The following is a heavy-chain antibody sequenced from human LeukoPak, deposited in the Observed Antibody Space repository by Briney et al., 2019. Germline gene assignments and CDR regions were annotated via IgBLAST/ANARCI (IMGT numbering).Heavy chain of an antibody. V-gene: IGHV5-51*01. D-gene: IGHD1-26*01. CDR3: ARHGLGGSGSYSRY. Sequence: GESLQISCKGSGYSFTTYWIGWVRQMPGEGLEWMGIIYPGDSETTYSPAFQGQVTISVDKSVNTAYLQWSSLKPSDTAVYYCARHGLGGSGSYSRYWGQGTLVTVSS. CDR2: IYPGDSET. J-gene: IGHJ4*02. CDR1: GYSFTTYW.